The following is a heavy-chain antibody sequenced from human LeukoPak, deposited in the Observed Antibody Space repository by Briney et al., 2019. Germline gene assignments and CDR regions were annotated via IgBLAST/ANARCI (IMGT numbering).Heavy chain of an antibody. J-gene: IGHJ6*03. CDR2: INPYNGNT. CDR3: ARGRIPARLRELGVVTDRHYYMDV. Sequence: ASVKVSCKASGYTFTNFAINWVRQAPGQGLEWMGWINPYNGNTKYALKVQGRVTMTTDTSTSTAYMELRSLSPDDTAVFYCARGRIPARLRELGVVTDRHYYMDVWGKGTTVTVSS. D-gene: IGHD3-3*01. V-gene: IGHV1-18*01. CDR1: GYTFTNFA.